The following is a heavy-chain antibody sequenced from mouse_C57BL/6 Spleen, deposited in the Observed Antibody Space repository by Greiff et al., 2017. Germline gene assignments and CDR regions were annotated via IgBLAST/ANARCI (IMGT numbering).Heavy chain of an antibody. CDR2: IDPNSGGT. CDR3: ASYYYGSSPYWYFDV. J-gene: IGHJ1*03. D-gene: IGHD1-1*01. CDR1: GYTFTSYW. V-gene: IGHV1-72*01. Sequence: QVQLKQPGAELVKPGASVKLSCKASGYTFTSYWMHWVKQRPGRGLEWIGRIDPNSGGTKYNEKFKSKATLTVDKPSSTAYMQLSSLTSEDSAVYYCASYYYGSSPYWYFDVWGTGTTVTVSS.